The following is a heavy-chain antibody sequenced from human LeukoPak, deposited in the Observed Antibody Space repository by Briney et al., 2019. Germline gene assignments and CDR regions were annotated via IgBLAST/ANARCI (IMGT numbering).Heavy chain of an antibody. CDR3: ARDKYCSSTTCYGLSAFDI. Sequence: PSETLSLTCTVSGVSISSDYWSWIRQPAGKGLEWIGRIYTSGSTNYNPSLKSRVTMSVDTSKNQVSLRLTSVTAADTAVYYCARDKYCSSTTCYGLSAFDIWGQGTMVTVSS. J-gene: IGHJ3*02. D-gene: IGHD2-2*01. CDR2: IYTSGST. CDR1: GVSISSDY. V-gene: IGHV4-4*07.